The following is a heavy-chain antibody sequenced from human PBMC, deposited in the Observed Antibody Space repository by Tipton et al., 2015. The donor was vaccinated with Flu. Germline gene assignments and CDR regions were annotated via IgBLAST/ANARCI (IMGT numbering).Heavy chain of an antibody. D-gene: IGHD5-12*01. CDR1: GGSISSSSYF. Sequence: GLVKPSETLSLTCSVSGGSISSSSYFWGWIRQPAGKGLEWIGRIYTGGSSHYNPSLKSRVTMSVDTSKNQFSLKLDSMTAADTAVYFCARYGYSGYDFGYYFDSWGQGTLVTVST. V-gene: IGHV4-61*02. CDR2: IYTGGSS. CDR3: ARYGYSGYDFGYYFDS. J-gene: IGHJ4*02.